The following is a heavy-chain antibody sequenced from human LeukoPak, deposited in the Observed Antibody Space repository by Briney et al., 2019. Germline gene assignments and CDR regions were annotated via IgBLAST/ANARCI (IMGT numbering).Heavy chain of an antibody. Sequence: PGGSLRLSCAASGFTFSSYAMHWVRQAPGKGLEYVSAISSNGGSTYYANSVKGRFTISRDNSKNTLYLQMGSLRAEDMAVYYCARGLVAGSSLFALDYWGQGTLVTDSS. CDR3: ARGLVAGSSLFALDY. V-gene: IGHV3-64*01. CDR2: ISSNGGST. D-gene: IGHD6-19*01. J-gene: IGHJ4*02. CDR1: GFTFSSYA.